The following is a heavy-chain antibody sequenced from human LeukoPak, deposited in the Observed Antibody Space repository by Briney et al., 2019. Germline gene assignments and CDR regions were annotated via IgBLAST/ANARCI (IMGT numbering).Heavy chain of an antibody. D-gene: IGHD3-10*01. CDR1: GGTFSSDT. CDR3: ARGPSTYYGSGSFYFDY. V-gene: IGHV1-69*02. J-gene: IGHJ4*02. Sequence: SVKVSCKASGGTFSSDTISWVRQAPGQGLEWMGRIIPILGIANYAQKFQGRVTITADKSTSTAYMELSSLRSEDTAVYYCARGPSTYYGSGSFYFDYWGQGTLVTV. CDR2: IIPILGIA.